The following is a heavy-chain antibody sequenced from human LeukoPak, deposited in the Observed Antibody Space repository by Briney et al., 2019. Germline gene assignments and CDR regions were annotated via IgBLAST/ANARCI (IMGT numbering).Heavy chain of an antibody. J-gene: IGHJ5*02. D-gene: IGHD3-10*01. Sequence: GGSLRLSCAASGFSFSSNSMHWVRQAPGKGLEWVADMSYDGRKKNHADSVKGRFTISRDNSKNTLYLQMNSLRPEDTAIYYCVTDITMVRGGSWGQGTLVTVSS. V-gene: IGHV3-30*04. CDR2: MSYDGRKK. CDR3: VTDITMVRGGS. CDR1: GFSFSSNS.